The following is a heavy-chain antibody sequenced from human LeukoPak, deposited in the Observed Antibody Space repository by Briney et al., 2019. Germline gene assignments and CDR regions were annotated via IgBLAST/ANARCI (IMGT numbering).Heavy chain of an antibody. D-gene: IGHD6-6*01. CDR3: AQTNSSSLVQDFDY. J-gene: IGHJ4*02. CDR2: IYYSGST. Sequence: PSETLSLTCTVSGGSISSSSYYWGWIRQPPGKGLEWIGSIYYSGSTYYNPSLKSRVTISVDTSKNQFSLKLSSVTAADTAVYYCAQTNSSSLVQDFDYWGQGTLVTVSS. V-gene: IGHV4-39*01. CDR1: GGSISSSSYY.